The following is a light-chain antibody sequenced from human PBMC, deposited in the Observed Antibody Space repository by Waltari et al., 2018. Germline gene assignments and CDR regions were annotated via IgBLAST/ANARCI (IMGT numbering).Light chain of an antibody. CDR2: AAS. Sequence: AIRMTHSPSSLSASTGDRVTITCRASQDVSSYVAWYQQKPGKVPKLLIYAASTLQSGVPSRFSGSGSGTNFSLTIACLQSDDFAVYYCQQYYTYPVAFGGGAKVEVK. CDR1: QDVSSY. V-gene: IGKV1-8*01. J-gene: IGKJ4*01. CDR3: QQYYTYPVA.